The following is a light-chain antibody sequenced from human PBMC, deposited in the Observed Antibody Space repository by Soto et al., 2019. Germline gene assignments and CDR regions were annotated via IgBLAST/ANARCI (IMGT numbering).Light chain of an antibody. J-gene: IGKJ1*01. V-gene: IGKV1-39*01. Sequence: DIQMTQSPSSLSASVGDRVTITCRASQSISWYLNWYQQKPGKAPKLLIYTASSLQSGVPSRFSGSGSGTYSTLTITSLQPEDFAPYYCQQTFSTLWTFGHGTKVEIK. CDR3: QQTFSTLWT. CDR2: TAS. CDR1: QSISWY.